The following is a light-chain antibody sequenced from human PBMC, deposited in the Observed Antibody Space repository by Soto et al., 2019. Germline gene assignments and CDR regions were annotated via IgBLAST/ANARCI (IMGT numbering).Light chain of an antibody. J-gene: IGKJ4*01. V-gene: IGKV3-15*01. Sequence: ETVMTQSPANLSLSPGERATLSCRASQSVSSKIVWYQQKPGQAPRFLIYGASTRATGIPDRFRGSGSGTEFNLTIDSLKAEDFAVYYCQQYNDWPPAFGGGTKVEIK. CDR2: GAS. CDR3: QQYNDWPPA. CDR1: QSVSSK.